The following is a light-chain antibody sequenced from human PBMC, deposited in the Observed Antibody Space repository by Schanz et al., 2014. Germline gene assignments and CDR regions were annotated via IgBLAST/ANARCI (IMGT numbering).Light chain of an antibody. CDR1: QSISGYD. CDR3: QQYGSSPQVT. V-gene: IGKV3-20*01. CDR2: GAF. Sequence: EIVLTQSPGTLSLSPGERATLSCKASQSISGYDLAWYQQKPGQAPRLLIYGAFDRATGIPDRFSGSGSGTDFTLTISRLEPEDFAVYYCQQYGSSPQVTFGPGTKVDIK. J-gene: IGKJ3*01.